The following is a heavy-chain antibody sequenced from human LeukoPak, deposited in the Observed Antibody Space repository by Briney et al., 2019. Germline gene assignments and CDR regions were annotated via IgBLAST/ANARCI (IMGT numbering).Heavy chain of an antibody. J-gene: IGHJ5*02. CDR3: ARDGSGWEGWFDP. Sequence: GGSPRLSCAASGFTFSSYWMSWVRQAPGKGLEWVANIKQDGSEKYYVDSVKGRFTISRDNAKNSLYLQMNSLRAEDTAVYYCARDGSGWEGWFDPWGQGTLVTVSS. V-gene: IGHV3-7*01. CDR2: IKQDGSEK. CDR1: GFTFSSYW. D-gene: IGHD6-19*01.